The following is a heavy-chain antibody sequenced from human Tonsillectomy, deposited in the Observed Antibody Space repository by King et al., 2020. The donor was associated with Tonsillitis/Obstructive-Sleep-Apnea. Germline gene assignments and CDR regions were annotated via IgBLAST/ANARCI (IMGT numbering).Heavy chain of an antibody. CDR2: INHSGST. Sequence: VQLQQWGAGLLKPSETLSLTCAVYGGSFSGYYWSWIRQPPGKGLEWIGEINHSGSTNYSPSLKSRVTISIDTSKNQFSLKLSSVTAADTAVYYCAMGEVGATTIYSHYALDVWGQGTTVTVSS. CDR3: AMGEVGATTIYSHYALDV. J-gene: IGHJ6*02. D-gene: IGHD1-26*01. CDR1: GGSFSGYY. V-gene: IGHV4-34*01.